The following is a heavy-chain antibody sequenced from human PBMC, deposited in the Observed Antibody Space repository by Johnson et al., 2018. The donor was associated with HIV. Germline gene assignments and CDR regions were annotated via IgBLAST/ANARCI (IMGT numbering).Heavy chain of an antibody. D-gene: IGHD6-6*01. CDR1: GSTFSSYA. CDR2: IYSGGST. J-gene: IGHJ3*02. CDR3: ARERSPGIAARDDAFDI. Sequence: VQLVESGGGLVQPGGSLILSCAASGSTFSSYAMNWVRQAPGKGLEWVAVIYSGGSTYYADSVKGRFTISRDNAKNSLYLQMNSLRAEDTAVYYCARERSPGIAARDDAFDIWGQGTMVTVSS. V-gene: IGHV3-66*01.